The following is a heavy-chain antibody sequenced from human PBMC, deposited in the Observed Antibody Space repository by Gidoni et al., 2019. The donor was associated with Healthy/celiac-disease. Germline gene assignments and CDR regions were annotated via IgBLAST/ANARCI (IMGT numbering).Heavy chain of an antibody. CDR3: AKVEEWDSSGYWGGGYYYYYMDV. CDR2: ISGSGGST. CDR1: GFTFSIDA. Sequence: EVQLLESVGGLVQPAGFLCLSWAAAGFTFSIDAMSWVRLAPGKGLEWGAAISGSGGSTYYADSVKGRFTISRDNSKNTLYLQMNSLRAEDTAVYYCAKVEEWDSSGYWGGGYYYYYMDVWGKGTTVTVSS. D-gene: IGHD3-22*01. V-gene: IGHV3-23*01. J-gene: IGHJ6*03.